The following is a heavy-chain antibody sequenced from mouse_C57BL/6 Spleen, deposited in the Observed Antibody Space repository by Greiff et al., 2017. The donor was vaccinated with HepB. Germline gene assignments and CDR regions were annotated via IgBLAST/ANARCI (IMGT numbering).Heavy chain of an antibody. D-gene: IGHD1-1*01. Sequence: EVQGVESGGGLVKPGGSLKLSCAASGFTFSSYAMSWVRQTPEKRLEWVATISDGGSYTYYPDNVKGRFTISRDNAKNNLYLQMSHLKSEDTAMYYCAREGITTVGYAMDYWGQGTSVTVSS. J-gene: IGHJ4*01. V-gene: IGHV5-4*01. CDR1: GFTFSSYA. CDR3: AREGITTVGYAMDY. CDR2: ISDGGSYT.